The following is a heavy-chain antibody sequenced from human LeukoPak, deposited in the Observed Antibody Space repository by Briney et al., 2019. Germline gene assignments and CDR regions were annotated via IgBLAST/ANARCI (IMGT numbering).Heavy chain of an antibody. Sequence: PGRSLRLSCAASGFTFSDYYMSWIRQAPGEGLEWVSYISSSGSTIYYADSVKDRFTISRDSAKNSLDLQMNSLRAEDTAVYYCAIAVADREGFDYWGQGTLVTVSS. CDR1: GFTFSDYY. CDR3: AIAVADREGFDY. CDR2: ISSSGSTI. V-gene: IGHV3-11*01. D-gene: IGHD6-19*01. J-gene: IGHJ4*02.